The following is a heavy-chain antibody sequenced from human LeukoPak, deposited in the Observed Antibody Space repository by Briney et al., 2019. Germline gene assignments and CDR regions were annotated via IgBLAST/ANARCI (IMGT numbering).Heavy chain of an antibody. Sequence: KASETLSLTCTVSGGPISSSSYYWGWIRQPPGKGLEWIGSIYYSGSTYYNPSLKSRVTISVDTSKNQFSLKLSSVTAADTAVYYCARDAEGRDDILTGYYTRRFDYWGQGTLVTVSS. CDR3: ARDAEGRDDILTGYYTRRFDY. D-gene: IGHD3-9*01. V-gene: IGHV4-39*07. CDR2: IYYSGST. J-gene: IGHJ4*02. CDR1: GGPISSSSYY.